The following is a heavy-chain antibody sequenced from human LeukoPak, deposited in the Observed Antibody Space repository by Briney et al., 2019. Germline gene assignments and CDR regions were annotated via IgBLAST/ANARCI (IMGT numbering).Heavy chain of an antibody. J-gene: IGHJ4*02. Sequence: SETLSLTCAVYGGSFSGYYWSWIRQPPGKGLEWIGEINHSGSTNYNPSLKSRVTISVDTSKNQFSLKLSSVTAADTAVYYCARAYYDSSGPNFDYWGQGTLVTVSS. CDR2: INHSGST. CDR3: ARAYYDSSGPNFDY. V-gene: IGHV4-34*01. CDR1: GGSFSGYY. D-gene: IGHD3-22*01.